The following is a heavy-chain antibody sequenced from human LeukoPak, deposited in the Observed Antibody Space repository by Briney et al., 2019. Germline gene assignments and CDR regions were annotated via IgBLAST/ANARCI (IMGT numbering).Heavy chain of an antibody. CDR1: GYTFTSYG. V-gene: IGHV1-18*01. CDR3: ARDGSSGWFTTPDRFDY. D-gene: IGHD6-19*01. CDR2: ISAYNGNT. Sequence: ASVKVSCKASGYTFTSYGISWVRQAPGQGLEWMGWISAYNGNTNYAQKLQGRVTMTTDTTTSTAYMELRSLRSDDTAVYYCARDGSSGWFTTPDRFDYWGQGTLVTVSS. J-gene: IGHJ4*02.